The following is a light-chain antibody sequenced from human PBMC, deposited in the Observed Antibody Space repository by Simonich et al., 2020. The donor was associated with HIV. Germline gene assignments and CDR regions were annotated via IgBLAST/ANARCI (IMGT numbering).Light chain of an antibody. V-gene: IGKV3-20*01. CDR3: QQYGSSPVT. J-gene: IGKJ4*01. CDR2: GAS. Sequence: EIVLTQSPGTLSLSPGERATLSCRASQSVSSSYLAWYQQKPGLAPRLLIYGASSRATGIPDRFSGSWSGTDFTLTISRLEPEDFAVYYCQQYGSSPVTFGGGTKVEIK. CDR1: QSVSSSY.